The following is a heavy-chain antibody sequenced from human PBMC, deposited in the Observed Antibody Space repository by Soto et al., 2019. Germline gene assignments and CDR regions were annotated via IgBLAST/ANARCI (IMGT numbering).Heavy chain of an antibody. CDR1: GFTFNPYA. Sequence: GGSLRLSCGASGFTFNPYAMNWVRQAPGKGLEWVSTIRDSGAGTYYADSVKGRFTISRDNSKNTLYLQMNSLTAADTAVYYCAREGTVVYSSSSRPWDYWGQGTLVTVSS. J-gene: IGHJ4*02. CDR2: IRDSGAGT. D-gene: IGHD6-6*01. V-gene: IGHV3-23*01. CDR3: AREGTVVYSSSSRPWDY.